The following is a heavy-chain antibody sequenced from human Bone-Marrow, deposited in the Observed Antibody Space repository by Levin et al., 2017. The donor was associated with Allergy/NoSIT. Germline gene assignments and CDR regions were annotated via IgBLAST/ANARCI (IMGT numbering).Heavy chain of an antibody. J-gene: IGHJ6*02. V-gene: IGHV3-23*01. CDR1: GFVFNRFG. D-gene: IGHD2-2*01. CDR2: ISGSGNAK. CDR3: AREGLEDVVKLPAVPRGGYYYGMDV. Sequence: GGSLRLSCEASGFVFNRFGINWVRQAPGKGLEWVSDISGSGNAKYYSDSVQGRFTVSRDNSKNTVSLQMDSLTVEDTAVYFCAREGLEDVVKLPAVPRGGYYYGMDVWGQGITVTVS.